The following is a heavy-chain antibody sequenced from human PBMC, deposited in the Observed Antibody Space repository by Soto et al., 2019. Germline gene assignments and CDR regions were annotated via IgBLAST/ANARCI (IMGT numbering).Heavy chain of an antibody. V-gene: IGHV4-59*08. CDR2: VYDTWST. Sequence: QVQVQQSGPGLVKPSETLSLTCTVSSGPSKSHNWGWIRQPPGRGLEWLGYVYDTWSTSYNPSLTSRVTVSADTSTNRISLTLRVVTAADTAVYYCVRQGIGFLHGLVDVWGQGTTVIVSS. J-gene: IGHJ6*01. D-gene: IGHD3-10*01. CDR1: SGPSKSHN. CDR3: VRQGIGFLHGLVDV.